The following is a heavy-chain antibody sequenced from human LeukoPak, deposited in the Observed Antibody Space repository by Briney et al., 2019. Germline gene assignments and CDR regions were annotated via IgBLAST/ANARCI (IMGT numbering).Heavy chain of an antibody. D-gene: IGHD3-22*01. V-gene: IGHV3-7*01. CDR2: IKQDGSEK. CDR3: ARIDYYESSGYYYPLLDF. J-gene: IGHJ4*02. CDR1: GFTFSSCW. Sequence: GGSLRLSCGASGFTFSSCWMSWVRQAPGKGLEWVANIKQDGSEKYYVDSVKGRFTISRDNAKKSLYLQMNSLRAEDTAVYSCARIDYYESSGYYYPLLDFWGQGTLVTVSS.